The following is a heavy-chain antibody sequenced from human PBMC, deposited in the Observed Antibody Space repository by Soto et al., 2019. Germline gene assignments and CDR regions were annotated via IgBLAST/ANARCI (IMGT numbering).Heavy chain of an antibody. J-gene: IGHJ6*02. CDR1: GFSVTTNY. CDR2: TFTGGST. CDR3: AKKPPSSIQGWAFGMEV. D-gene: IGHD1-26*01. V-gene: IGHV3-53*02. Sequence: EVQLVETGGGLIQPGGSLRLSCLASGFSVTTNYIIWVRQPPGKGLEWVSTTFTGGSTHYADSVKGRFSISRDNSMNTVYLQMNNLRVEDTAVYYCAKKPPSSIQGWAFGMEVWGQGTTVSVSS.